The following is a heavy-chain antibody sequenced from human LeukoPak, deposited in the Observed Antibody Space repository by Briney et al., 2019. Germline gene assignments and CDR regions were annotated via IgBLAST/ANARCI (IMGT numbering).Heavy chain of an antibody. Sequence: GGSLRLSCAASGFTFSSYWMHWVRQAPGKGLVWVSRINSDGSSTSYADSVEGRFTISRDNAKNTLYLQMNSLRAEDTAVYYCAREDGDYENYYYYGMDVWGQGTTVTVSS. CDR2: INSDGSST. V-gene: IGHV3-74*01. CDR3: AREDGDYENYYYYGMDV. CDR1: GFTFSSYW. D-gene: IGHD4-17*01. J-gene: IGHJ6*02.